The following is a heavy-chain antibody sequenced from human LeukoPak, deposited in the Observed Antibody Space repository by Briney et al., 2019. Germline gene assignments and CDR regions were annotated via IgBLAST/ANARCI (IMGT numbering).Heavy chain of an antibody. Sequence: PGGSLRLSCAASGFTFSSYAMSWVRQAPGKGLEWVSAISGSGGSTYYADSVKGRFTISRDNAKNSLYLQMNSLRAEDTAVYYCARDFRYYYPDYYYYYGMDVWGQGTTVTVSS. CDR1: GFTFSSYA. CDR3: ARDFRYYYPDYYYYYGMDV. CDR2: ISGSGGST. V-gene: IGHV3-23*01. J-gene: IGHJ6*02. D-gene: IGHD3-10*01.